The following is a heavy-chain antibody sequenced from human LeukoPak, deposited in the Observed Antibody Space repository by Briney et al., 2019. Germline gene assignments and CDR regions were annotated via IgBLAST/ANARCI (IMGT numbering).Heavy chain of an antibody. J-gene: IGHJ4*02. V-gene: IGHV3-23*01. Sequence: ETLSLTCTVSGGSISSYYWSWIRQPPGKGLEWVSAISDGGGSTYYADSVKGRFTISRDNSKNTLYLQMNSLRAEDTAVYYCAKDLEVHYYDSSGYYFDCWGQGTLVTVSS. CDR1: GGSISSYY. CDR2: ISDGGGST. D-gene: IGHD3-22*01. CDR3: AKDLEVHYYDSSGYYFDC.